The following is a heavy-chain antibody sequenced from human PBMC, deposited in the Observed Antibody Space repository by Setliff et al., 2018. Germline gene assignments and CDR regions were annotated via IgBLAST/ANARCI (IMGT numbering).Heavy chain of an antibody. CDR2: ITGNGRET. D-gene: IGHD2-21*02. CDR3: ARNWVTAQHYYYGMDV. Sequence: GGSLRLSCAASGFTFSSYAMSWVRQAPGKGPEWVSGITGNGRETYYTDSVKGRFTISRDNSKNTLFLQMTSLRPEDTAVYYCARNWVTAQHYYYGMDVWGQGTTVTVSS. V-gene: IGHV3-23*01. J-gene: IGHJ6*02. CDR1: GFTFSSYA.